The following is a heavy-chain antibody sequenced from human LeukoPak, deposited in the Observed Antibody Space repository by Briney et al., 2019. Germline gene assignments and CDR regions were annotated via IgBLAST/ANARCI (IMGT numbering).Heavy chain of an antibody. J-gene: IGHJ5*02. CDR2: ISGSGGST. V-gene: IGHV3-23*01. Sequence: GGSLRLSCAASGFTFDNYAMNWVRQAPGKGLEWVLGISGSGGSTYYADSVKGRFTISRDNSKNTLYLQMNSLRAEDTAVYYCAKNTQDYDFWSGYPDNWFDPWGQGTLVTVSS. CDR3: AKNTQDYDFWSGYPDNWFDP. CDR1: GFTFDNYA. D-gene: IGHD3-3*01.